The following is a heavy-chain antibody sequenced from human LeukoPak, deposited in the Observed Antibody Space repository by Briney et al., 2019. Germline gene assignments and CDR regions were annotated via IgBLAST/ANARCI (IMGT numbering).Heavy chain of an antibody. J-gene: IGHJ2*01. D-gene: IGHD6-13*01. V-gene: IGHV4-61*02. Sequence: SETLSLTCTVSGGSINSGSFYWTWIRQPAGKGLEWIGRIYTSGSTNYNPSLKSRVTISVDTSKNQFSLKLSSVTAADTAVYYCARGALISSSWPYWYFDLWGRGTLVTVSS. CDR1: GGSINSGSFY. CDR2: IYTSGST. CDR3: ARGALISSSWPYWYFDL.